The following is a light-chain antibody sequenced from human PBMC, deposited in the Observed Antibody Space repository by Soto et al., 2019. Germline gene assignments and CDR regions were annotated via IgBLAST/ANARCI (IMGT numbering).Light chain of an antibody. V-gene: IGKV1-39*01. Sequence: DIQMTQPPSSLSASVGDRVTISCPTSQSISGYLNWYQQKPGKAPKLLIYAATSLQSGVPSRFSGSGSGTDFPLTISSLQPEDFATYYCLQSYSTPRTLGQGTKVEIK. CDR3: LQSYSTPRT. CDR1: QSISGY. J-gene: IGKJ1*01. CDR2: AAT.